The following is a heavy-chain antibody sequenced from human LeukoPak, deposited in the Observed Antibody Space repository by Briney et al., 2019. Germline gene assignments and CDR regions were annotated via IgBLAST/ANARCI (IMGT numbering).Heavy chain of an antibody. CDR2: IRYDGSNK. CDR1: GFTFSSYG. V-gene: IGHV3-30*02. CDR3: AKDGRNYVENFDY. J-gene: IGHJ4*02. D-gene: IGHD1-7*01. Sequence: GGSLRLSCAASGFTFSSYGMHWVRQAPGKGLEWVAFIRYDGSNKYYADSVKGRFTISRDNSKNTLYLQMNSLRAEDTAVYYCAKDGRNYVENFDYWGQGTLVTVSS.